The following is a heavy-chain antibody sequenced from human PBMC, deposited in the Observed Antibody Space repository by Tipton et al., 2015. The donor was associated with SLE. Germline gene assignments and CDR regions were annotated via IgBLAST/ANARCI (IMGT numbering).Heavy chain of an antibody. CDR2: IWYDGSNK. CDR3: AKDVGDYYYYYMDV. CDR1: GFTFNSYG. J-gene: IGHJ6*03. Sequence: SLRLSCAASGFTFNSYGMHWVRQPPGKGLEWVAVIWYDGSNKYYADSVKGRFSISRDNSKTTLYLKMNSLRAEDTAVYYCAKDVGDYYYYYMDVWGKGTTVTISS. D-gene: IGHD2-15*01. V-gene: IGHV3-30*18.